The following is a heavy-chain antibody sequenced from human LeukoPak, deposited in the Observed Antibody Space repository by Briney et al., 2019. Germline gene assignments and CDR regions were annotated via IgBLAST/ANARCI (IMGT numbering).Heavy chain of an antibody. CDR3: AKIPVLGGWPTIDY. Sequence: GGSLRLSCAASGFTFSSYSMNWVRQAPGKGLEWVAVISYDGSNKYYADSVKGRFTISRDNSKNTLYLQMNSLRAEDTAVYYCAKIPVLGGWPTIDYWGQGTLVTVSS. V-gene: IGHV3-30*18. D-gene: IGHD6-19*01. J-gene: IGHJ4*02. CDR1: GFTFSSYS. CDR2: ISYDGSNK.